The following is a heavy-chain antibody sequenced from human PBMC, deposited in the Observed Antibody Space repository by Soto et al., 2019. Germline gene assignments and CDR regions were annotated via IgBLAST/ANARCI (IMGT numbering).Heavy chain of an antibody. V-gene: IGHV3-30*09. Sequence: SLRLSCAASGFTFSSYAMHWVRQAPGKGLEWVAVISYDGSNKYYADSVKGRFAISRDNSKNTLYLQMNSLRAEDTAVYYCAVPDYYDSGFDYWGQGTLVTVSS. J-gene: IGHJ4*02. CDR2: ISYDGSNK. CDR1: GFTFSSYA. D-gene: IGHD3-22*01. CDR3: AVPDYYDSGFDY.